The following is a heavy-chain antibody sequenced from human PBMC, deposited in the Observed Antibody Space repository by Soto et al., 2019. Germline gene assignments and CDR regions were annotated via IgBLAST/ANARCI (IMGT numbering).Heavy chain of an antibody. J-gene: IGHJ4*02. V-gene: IGHV3-23*01. CDR1: GFTFSSYA. CDR3: AKTEIVVVVAATSFIDY. D-gene: IGHD2-15*01. CDR2: ISGSGGST. Sequence: GGSLRLSCAASGFTFSSYAMSWVRQAPGKGLEWVSAISGSGGSTYYTDSVKGRFTISRDNSKNTLYLQMNSLRAEDTAVYYCAKTEIVVVVAATSFIDYWGQGTLVTVSS.